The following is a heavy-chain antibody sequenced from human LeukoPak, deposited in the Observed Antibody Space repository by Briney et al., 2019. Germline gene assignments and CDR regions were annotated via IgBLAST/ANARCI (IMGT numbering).Heavy chain of an antibody. D-gene: IGHD3-16*02. Sequence: GGSLRLSCAASGFTFSSYAMSWVGQAPGKGLEWVSAISGSGGSTYYADSVKGRFTISRDNSKNTLYLQMNSLRAEDTAVYYCAKAHDYVWGSYRYSTFDCWGQGTLVTVSS. CDR2: ISGSGGST. V-gene: IGHV3-23*01. CDR1: GFTFSSYA. J-gene: IGHJ4*02. CDR3: AKAHDYVWGSYRYSTFDC.